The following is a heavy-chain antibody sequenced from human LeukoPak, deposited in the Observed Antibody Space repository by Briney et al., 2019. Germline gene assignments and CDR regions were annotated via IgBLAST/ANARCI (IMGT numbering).Heavy chain of an antibody. J-gene: IGHJ4*02. CDR2: IRSQADSYAT. D-gene: IGHD1-26*01. Sequence: GGSLRLSCAASGFSLSGSGMHWVRQASGKGLEWVGHIRSQADSYATVYGASVKGRFTITRDDSENTAYLQMNSLKTEDTAVYYCASFPSGSYSAYWGQGTLVTVSS. V-gene: IGHV3-73*01. CDR3: ASFPSGSYSAY. CDR1: GFSLSGSG.